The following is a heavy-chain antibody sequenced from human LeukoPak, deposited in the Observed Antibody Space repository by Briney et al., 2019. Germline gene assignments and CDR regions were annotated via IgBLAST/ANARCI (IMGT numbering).Heavy chain of an antibody. V-gene: IGHV3-7*01. Sequence: GGSLRLSCAASGFTFSTSWMTWVRQAPGKGLEWVANINPDGSEKYYVDSMKGRFTISRDNAKNSLYLQMNSLRAEDTAVYYCARAEGSRGWYMGGDYFDYWGQGTLVTVSS. J-gene: IGHJ4*02. CDR3: ARAEGSRGWYMGGDYFDY. CDR1: GFTFSTSW. CDR2: INPDGSEK. D-gene: IGHD6-19*01.